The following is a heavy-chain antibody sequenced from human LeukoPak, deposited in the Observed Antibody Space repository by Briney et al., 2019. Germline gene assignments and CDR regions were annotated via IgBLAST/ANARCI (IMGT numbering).Heavy chain of an antibody. D-gene: IGHD3-22*01. Sequence: ASVKVSCKASGYTFTGYYMHWVRQAPGQGLEWMGWTNPNSGGTNYAQKFQGRVTMTRDTSISTAYIELSRLRSDDTAVYYCARDLSYYDSSGSFDYWGQGTLVTVSS. CDR3: ARDLSYYDSSGSFDY. V-gene: IGHV1-2*02. CDR2: TNPNSGGT. J-gene: IGHJ4*02. CDR1: GYTFTGYY.